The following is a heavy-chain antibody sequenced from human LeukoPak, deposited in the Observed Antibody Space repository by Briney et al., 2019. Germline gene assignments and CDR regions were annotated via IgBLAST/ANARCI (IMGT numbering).Heavy chain of an antibody. CDR2: IYYSGST. CDR3: ARQNYYYDDNSDPIGWFDP. D-gene: IGHD3-22*01. CDR1: GGSVNFYY. V-gene: IGHV4-59*08. J-gene: IGHJ5*02. Sequence: SETLSLTCTVSGGSVNFYYWSWIRQPPGKGLEWIGYIYYSGSTNYNPSLKSRVTMSVDTSKNQFSLKLNFVTAADTAVYYCARQNYYYDDNSDPIGWFDPWGQGTLVTVST.